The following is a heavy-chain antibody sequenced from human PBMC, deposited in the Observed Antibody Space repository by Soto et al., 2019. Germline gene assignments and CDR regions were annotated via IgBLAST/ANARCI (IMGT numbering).Heavy chain of an antibody. V-gene: IGHV3-23*01. CDR3: AKDHTLYYDTMTGYSTIDY. Sequence: GGSLRLSCATSGFNLNDYAMHWVRQAPGKGLEWVSLITGGGGEIYYGDFVKGRFTISRDTSGNSVYLQMNSLTAGDTAVYYCAKDHTLYYDTMTGYSTIDYWGQGTLVTVSS. CDR1: GFNLNDYA. J-gene: IGHJ4*02. D-gene: IGHD3-9*01. CDR2: ITGGGGEI.